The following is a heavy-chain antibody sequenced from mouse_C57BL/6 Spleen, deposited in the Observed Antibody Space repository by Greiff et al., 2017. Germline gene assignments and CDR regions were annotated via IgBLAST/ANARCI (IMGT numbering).Heavy chain of an antibody. V-gene: IGHV1-7*01. CDR2: INPSSGYT. Sequence: VQLQQSGAELAKPGASVKLSCKASGYTFTSYWMHWVNQRPGQGLEWIGYINPSSGYTKYNQKFKDKATLTADKSSSTAYMQLSSLTYEDSAVYYWARSQSTMVTTKAWFAYWGQGTLVTVSA. J-gene: IGHJ3*01. D-gene: IGHD2-2*01. CDR3: ARSQSTMVTTKAWFAY. CDR1: GYTFTSYW.